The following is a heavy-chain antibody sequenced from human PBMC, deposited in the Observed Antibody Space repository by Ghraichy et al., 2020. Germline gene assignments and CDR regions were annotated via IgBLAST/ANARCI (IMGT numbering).Heavy chain of an antibody. V-gene: IGHV3-23*01. CDR2: ISGSGGST. CDR1: GFTFSSYA. Sequence: LRLSCAASGFTFSSYAMSWVRQAPGKGLEWVSAISGSGGSTYYADSVKGRFTISRDNSKNTLYLQMNSLRAEDTAVYYCAKTQDSSGYYSYYYGMDVWGQGTTVTVSS. J-gene: IGHJ6*02. CDR3: AKTQDSSGYYSYYYGMDV. D-gene: IGHD3-22*01.